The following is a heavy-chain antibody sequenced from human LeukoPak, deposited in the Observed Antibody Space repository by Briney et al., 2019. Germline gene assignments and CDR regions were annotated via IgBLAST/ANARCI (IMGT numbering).Heavy chain of an antibody. D-gene: IGHD5-24*01. V-gene: IGHV3-21*01. CDR2: ISSSSSYI. J-gene: IGHJ4*02. CDR3: ARDLGEMATIFDY. Sequence: GGSLRLSCAASGFTFSSYSMNWVRQAPGKGLEWVSSISSSSSYIYYADSVKGRFTISRDNAKNSLYLQMNSLRAQDTAVYHCARDLGEMATIFDYWGQGTLVTVSS. CDR1: GFTFSSYS.